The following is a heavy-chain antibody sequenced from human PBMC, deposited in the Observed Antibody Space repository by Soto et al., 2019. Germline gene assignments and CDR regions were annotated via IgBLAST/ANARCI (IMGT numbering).Heavy chain of an antibody. D-gene: IGHD3-10*01. CDR3: ARGLINKRDYYGSESYYNGDY. CDR2: ISYDGSNK. Sequence: QVQLVESGGGVVQPGRSLRLSCAASGFTFSSYAMHWVRQAPGKGLEWVAVISYDGSNKYYADSVKGRFTISRDNSKNTLYLQMNSLRAEDTAVYYCARGLINKRDYYGSESYYNGDYWGQGTLVTVSS. CDR1: GFTFSSYA. V-gene: IGHV3-30-3*01. J-gene: IGHJ4*02.